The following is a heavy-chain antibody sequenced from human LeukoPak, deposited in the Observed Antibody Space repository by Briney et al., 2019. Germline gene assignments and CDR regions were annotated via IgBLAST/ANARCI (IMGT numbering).Heavy chain of an antibody. V-gene: IGHV3-33*01. D-gene: IGHD2-15*01. CDR1: GFTFSSYG. J-gene: IGHJ4*02. CDR3: ARGYPVVVVAAQFDY. CDR2: IWYDGSNK. Sequence: GRSLRLSCAASGFTFSSYGMHWVRQAPGKGLEWVAVIWYDGSNKYYADSVKGRFTISRDNSKNTLYLQMNSLRAEDTAVYYCARGYPVVVVAAQFDYWGQGTLVTVSS.